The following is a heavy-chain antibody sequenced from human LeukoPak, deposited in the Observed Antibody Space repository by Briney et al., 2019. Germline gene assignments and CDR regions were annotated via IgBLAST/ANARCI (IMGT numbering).Heavy chain of an antibody. CDR3: ASLGRGAFDI. J-gene: IGHJ3*02. Sequence: SESLSLTCTVSGGSISSYYWSWIRPPPGKGLEWMGYPYYSGSTNYNPSLKGRVTISVDTSKNQFSLKLICVTDADSAVYYCASLGRGAFDIWGQGTMVTVSS. CDR2: PYYSGST. V-gene: IGHV4-59*01. D-gene: IGHD7-27*01. CDR1: GGSISSYY.